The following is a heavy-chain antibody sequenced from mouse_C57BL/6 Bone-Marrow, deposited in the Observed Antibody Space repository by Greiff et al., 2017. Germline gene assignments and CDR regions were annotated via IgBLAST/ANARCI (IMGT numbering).Heavy chain of an antibody. CDR1: GYTFTSYW. CDR2: INPSSGYT. D-gene: IGHD3-2*02. Sequence: QVQLQQSGAELAKPGASVKLSCKASGYTFTSYWMHWVKQRPGQGLEWIGYINPSSGYTKYNQKFKDKATLTADKSSSTAYRQLSSLTYEDSAVYYCAKQRRPLYYAMDYWGQGTSVTVSS. CDR3: AKQRRPLYYAMDY. J-gene: IGHJ4*01. V-gene: IGHV1-7*01.